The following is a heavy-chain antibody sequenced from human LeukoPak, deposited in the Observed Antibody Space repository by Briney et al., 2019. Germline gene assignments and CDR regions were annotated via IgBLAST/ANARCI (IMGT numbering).Heavy chain of an antibody. CDR2: VYYSGST. V-gene: IGHV4-59*01. CDR3: ARGLPNSSGYFPFDY. D-gene: IGHD3-22*01. CDR1: GGSISLYY. Sequence: PSETLSLTCTVSGGSISLYYWNWIRQPPGKGLECIGHVYYSGSTSYNPSLKSRVTISVDTSKNQFSLRLNSVTAADTALYYCARGLPNSSGYFPFDYWGQGTLVTVSS. J-gene: IGHJ4*02.